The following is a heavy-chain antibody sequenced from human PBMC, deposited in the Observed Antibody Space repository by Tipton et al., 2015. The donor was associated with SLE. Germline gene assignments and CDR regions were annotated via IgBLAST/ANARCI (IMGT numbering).Heavy chain of an antibody. CDR1: GFTFSTYW. V-gene: IGHV3-30*02. CDR2: IRFDGTNK. J-gene: IGHJ4*02. CDR3: TRGGAVAGSKGWDY. D-gene: IGHD6-19*01. Sequence: SLRLSCAASGFTFSTYWMGWVRQAPGKGLEWVAFIRFDGTNKYYADSAKGRFTISRDNSKNMMYLQMNSLKSDDTALYYCTRGGAVAGSKGWDYWGQGTLVTVSS.